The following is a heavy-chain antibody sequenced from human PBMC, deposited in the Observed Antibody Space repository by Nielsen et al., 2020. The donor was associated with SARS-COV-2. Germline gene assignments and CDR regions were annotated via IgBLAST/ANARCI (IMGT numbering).Heavy chain of an antibody. V-gene: IGHV5-51*01. CDR2: IYHADSHT. CDR3: ARHGNDFGGNDLDY. D-gene: IGHD4-23*01. J-gene: IGHJ4*02. Sequence: GESLKISCQGSGYRFDSYWIAWVRQISGKRLEWRWLIYHADSHTTYSPSFQGQVTISVDKSVNTAYLRWSSLKASDTAIYYCARHGNDFGGNDLDYWGQGTLVTVSS. CDR1: GYRFDSYW.